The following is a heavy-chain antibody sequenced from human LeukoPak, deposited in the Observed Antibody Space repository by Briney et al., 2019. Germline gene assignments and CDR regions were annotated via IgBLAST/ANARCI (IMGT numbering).Heavy chain of an antibody. CDR2: INHSGST. Sequence: SETLSLTCAVYGGSFSGYYWSWIRQPPGKGLEWIGEINHSGSTNYNPSLKSRVTISVDTSKNQFSLTLSSVTAADTAVYYCARGFVAYGDYGGDWGQGTLVTVSS. V-gene: IGHV4-34*01. CDR1: GGSFSGYY. J-gene: IGHJ1*01. CDR3: ARGFVAYGDYGGD. D-gene: IGHD4-17*01.